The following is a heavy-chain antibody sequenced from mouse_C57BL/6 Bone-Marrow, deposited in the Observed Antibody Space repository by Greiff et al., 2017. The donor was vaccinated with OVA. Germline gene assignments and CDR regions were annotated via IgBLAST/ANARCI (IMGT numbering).Heavy chain of an antibody. J-gene: IGHJ2*01. CDR3: TTDYDYGPFCFDY. CDR2: IDPENGDT. V-gene: IGHV14-4*01. CDR1: GFNIKDDY. D-gene: IGHD2-4*01. Sequence: EVQLQQSGAELVRPGASVKLSCTASGFNIKDDYMHWVKQRPEQGLEWIGWIDPENGDTEYASKFQGKATITADTSSNTAYLQLSSLTSEDTAIYCCTTDYDYGPFCFDYWGQGTTLTVSS.